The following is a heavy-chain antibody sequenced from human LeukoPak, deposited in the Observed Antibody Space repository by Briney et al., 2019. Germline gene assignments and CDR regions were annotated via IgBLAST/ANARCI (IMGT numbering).Heavy chain of an antibody. CDR1: GYTFTGYY. D-gene: IGHD2-2*01. CDR3: ARGHEGSTSKLYEFDY. Sequence: GASVKVSCKASGYTFTGYYMHWVRQAPGQGLEWMGWISAYNGNTNYAQKLQGRVTMTTDTSTSTAYMELRSLRSDDTAVYYCARGHEGSTSKLYEFDYWGQGTLVTVSS. J-gene: IGHJ4*02. CDR2: ISAYNGNT. V-gene: IGHV1-18*04.